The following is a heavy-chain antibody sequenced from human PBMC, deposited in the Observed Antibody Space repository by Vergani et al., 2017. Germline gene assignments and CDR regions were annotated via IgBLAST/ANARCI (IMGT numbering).Heavy chain of an antibody. Sequence: EVQLLESGGGLIQPGGSLRLSCAASGFMFSKNSMSWVRQAPGKGLEWVLGISGSGGSTYYADSVKGRFTISRDNSKNTLYLQMNSLRAEDTAVYYCAKDRTYGDYPNWFDPWGQGTLVTVSS. J-gene: IGHJ5*02. CDR1: GFMFSKNS. CDR2: ISGSGGST. V-gene: IGHV3-23*01. CDR3: AKDRTYGDYPNWFDP. D-gene: IGHD4-17*01.